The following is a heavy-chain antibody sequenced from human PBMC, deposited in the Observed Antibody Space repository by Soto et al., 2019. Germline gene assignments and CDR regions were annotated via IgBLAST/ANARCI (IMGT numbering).Heavy chain of an antibody. CDR1: GGSFSGYY. CDR2: IYYSGST. D-gene: IGHD3-3*01. V-gene: IGHV4-59*01. CDR3: ARVKDDFWSGYYFDY. Sequence: SETLSLTCAVYGGSFSGYYWSWIRQPPGKGLEWIGYIYYSGSTNYNPSLKSRVTISVDTSKNQFSLKLSSVAAADTAVYYCARVKDDFWSGYYFDYWGQGTLVTVS. J-gene: IGHJ4*02.